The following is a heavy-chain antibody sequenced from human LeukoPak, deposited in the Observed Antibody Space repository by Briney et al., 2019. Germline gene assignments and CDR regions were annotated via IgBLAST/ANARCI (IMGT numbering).Heavy chain of an antibody. CDR1: GYTFSSYD. CDR3: ARARRLLWFGELLYLWFDP. D-gene: IGHD3-10*01. V-gene: IGHV1-8*01. CDR2: MNPNSGNT. Sequence: ASVKVSCKPSGYTFSSYDIIWVRQATGQGLEWMGWMNPNSGNTGYAQKFQGRVTMTRNTSITTAYMELRSLRSEDTAVYYCARARRLLWFGELLYLWFDPWGQGTLVTVSS. J-gene: IGHJ5*02.